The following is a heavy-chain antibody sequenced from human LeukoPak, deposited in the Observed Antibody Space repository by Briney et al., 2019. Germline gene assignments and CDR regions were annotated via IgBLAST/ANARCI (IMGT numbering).Heavy chain of an antibody. CDR3: ARTSLVSRGIDY. V-gene: IGHV4-39*01. CDR2: IYYSGST. D-gene: IGHD3-10*01. CDR1: GGSISSSSHY. J-gene: IGHJ4*02. Sequence: PSETLSLTCTVSGGSISSSSHYWGWIRQPPGQGLEWIGSIYYSGSTYYNPSLKSRVTISGDTSKNQFSLKLSSVTAADTAVYYCARTSLVSRGIDYWGQGTLVTVSS.